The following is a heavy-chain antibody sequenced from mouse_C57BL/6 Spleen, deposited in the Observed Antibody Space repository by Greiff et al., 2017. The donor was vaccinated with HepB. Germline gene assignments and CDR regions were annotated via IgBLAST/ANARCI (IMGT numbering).Heavy chain of an antibody. V-gene: IGHV3-1*01. CDR1: GYSITSGYD. Sequence: EVQLQESGPGMVKPSQSLSLTCTVTGYSITSGYDWHWIRHFPGNKLEWMGYISYSGSTNYNPSLKSRISITHDTSKNHFFLKLNSVTTEDTATYYCARGLTTVVATPFAYWGQGTLVTVSA. J-gene: IGHJ3*01. CDR2: ISYSGST. D-gene: IGHD1-1*01. CDR3: ARGLTTVVATPFAY.